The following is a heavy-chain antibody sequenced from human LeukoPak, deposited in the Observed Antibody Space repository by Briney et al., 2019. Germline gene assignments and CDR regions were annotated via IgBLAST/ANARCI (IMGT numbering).Heavy chain of an antibody. CDR2: ISSSGSTM. CDR1: GFTFTNAW. CDR3: ARAHYYYDSSGYYYYYGMDV. V-gene: IGHV3-48*04. D-gene: IGHD3-22*01. J-gene: IGHJ6*02. Sequence: GGSLRLSCSASGFTFTNAWMSWVRQAPGKGLEWVSYISSSGSTMYYADSVKGRFTISRENAKNSLYLQMNSLRAEDTAVYYCARAHYYYDSSGYYYYYGMDVWGQGTTVTVSS.